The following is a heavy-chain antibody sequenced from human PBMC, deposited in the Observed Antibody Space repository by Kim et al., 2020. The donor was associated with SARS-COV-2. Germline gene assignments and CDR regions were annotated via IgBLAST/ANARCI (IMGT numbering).Heavy chain of an antibody. V-gene: IGHV1-2*02. Sequence: KYSQNFQGRVTMTGDTSSSTAYMELRSLRFDDTAVYYCTRYVIDPYNYFDPWGQGTLVTVSS. D-gene: IGHD3-10*01. J-gene: IGHJ5*02. CDR3: TRYVIDPYNYFDP.